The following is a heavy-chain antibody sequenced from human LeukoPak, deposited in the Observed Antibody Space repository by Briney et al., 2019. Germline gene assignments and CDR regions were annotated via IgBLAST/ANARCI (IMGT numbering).Heavy chain of an antibody. CDR1: GGTFSSYA. V-gene: IGHV1-69*05. CDR3: AREMARDYDFWSGVMDAFDI. Sequence: ASVKVSCKASGGTFSSYAISWVRQAPGQGLEWMGGIIPIFGTANYAQKFQGRVTITTDESTSTAYMELSSLRSEDTAVYYCAREMARDYDFWSGVMDAFDIWGQGTMVTVSS. D-gene: IGHD3-3*01. J-gene: IGHJ3*02. CDR2: IIPIFGTA.